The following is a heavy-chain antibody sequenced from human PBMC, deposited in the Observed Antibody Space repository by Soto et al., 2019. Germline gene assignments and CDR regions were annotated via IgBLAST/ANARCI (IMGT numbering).Heavy chain of an antibody. J-gene: IGHJ4*02. CDR3: ARGRYYGSGSPLFY. V-gene: IGHV4-34*01. CDR1: GGSFSGYY. Sequence: SETLSLTCAVYGGSFSGYYLSWIRQPPGKGLEWIGEINHSGSTNYNPSLKSRVTISVDTSKNQFSLKLSSVTAADTAVYYCARGRYYGSGSPLFYWGQGTLVPVYS. CDR2: INHSGST. D-gene: IGHD3-10*01.